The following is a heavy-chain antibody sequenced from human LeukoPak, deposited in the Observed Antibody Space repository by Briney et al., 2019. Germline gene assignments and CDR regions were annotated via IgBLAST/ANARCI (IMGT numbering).Heavy chain of an antibody. CDR3: ATLQWARHDAFDI. Sequence: GGSLRLSCAASGFNFRTYGMGWVRQAAGKGLEWLSGISASGESTYYADSVKGRFTISRDNSKNTLYLQMNSLRPEDTAVYHCATLQWARHDAFDIWGQGIIVTASP. V-gene: IGHV3-23*01. CDR1: GFNFRTYG. CDR2: ISASGEST. J-gene: IGHJ3*02. D-gene: IGHD2-8*01.